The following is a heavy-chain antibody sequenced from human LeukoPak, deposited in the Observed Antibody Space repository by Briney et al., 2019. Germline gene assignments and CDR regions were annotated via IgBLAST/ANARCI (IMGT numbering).Heavy chain of an antibody. D-gene: IGHD6-6*01. CDR3: ARGVPAVAESDY. CDR1: GYTLTELS. CDR2: FDPEDGEP. V-gene: IGHV1-24*01. Sequence: VASVKVSCKVSGYTLTELSMHWVRQAPGKGLEWMGGFDPEDGEPIYAQKFQGRVTMTEDTSTDTAYMELSSLRSEDTAVYYCARGVPAVAESDYWGQGTLVTVSS. J-gene: IGHJ4*02.